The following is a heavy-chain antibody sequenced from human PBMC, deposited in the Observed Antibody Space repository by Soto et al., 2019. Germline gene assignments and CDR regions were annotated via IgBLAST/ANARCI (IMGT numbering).Heavy chain of an antibody. D-gene: IGHD3-10*01. CDR1: GFTFSSYG. V-gene: IGHV3-30*03. J-gene: IGHJ6*03. Sequence: QVQLVESGGGVVQPGRSLRLSCAASGFTFSSYGMHWVRQAPGKGLEWVAVISYDGSNKYYADSVKGRFTISRDNSKNTLYLQMNSLRAEDTAVYYCASNVGTNYYYYMDVWGKGTTVTVCS. CDR3: ASNVGTNYYYYMDV. CDR2: ISYDGSNK.